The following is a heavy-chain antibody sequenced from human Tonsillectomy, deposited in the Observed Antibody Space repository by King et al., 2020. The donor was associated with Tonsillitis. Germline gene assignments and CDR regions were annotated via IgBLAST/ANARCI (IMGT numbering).Heavy chain of an antibody. V-gene: IGHV1-69*01. CDR1: GGTFSSYA. Sequence: VQLVQSGAEVKKPGSSVKVSCKASGGTFSSYAISWVRQAPGQGLEWMGGIIPIFGTANYAQKFQGRVTVTADESTSTAYMELSSLRSEDTAVYYCARGGSEAYCVGDCSHLDYWGQGTLVPVSS. CDR3: ARGGSEAYCVGDCSHLDY. J-gene: IGHJ4*02. CDR2: IIPIFGTA. D-gene: IGHD2-21*02.